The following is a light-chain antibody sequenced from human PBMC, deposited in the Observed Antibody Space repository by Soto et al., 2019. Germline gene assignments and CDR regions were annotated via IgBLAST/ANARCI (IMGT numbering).Light chain of an antibody. CDR3: QQDYTYPLT. Sequence: DIQMTQSPSSLSASVGDRVTIPCRASQAISNYLAWFQQKPGKAPKSLIFAASSLQSGFPARISGSGCGTDFTLSICRLQPEYVATYYCQQDYTYPLTFVGGTQVEL. V-gene: IGKV1-16*01. J-gene: IGKJ4*01. CDR1: QAISNY. CDR2: AAS.